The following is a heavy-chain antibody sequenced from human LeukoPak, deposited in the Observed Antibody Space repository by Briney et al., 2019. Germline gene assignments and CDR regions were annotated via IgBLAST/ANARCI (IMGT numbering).Heavy chain of an antibody. D-gene: IGHD2-15*01. J-gene: IGHJ5*02. CDR3: ARAWIGGGCWGRNWFDP. Sequence: GRPLRLSGGASELAFSSSGMNWGGKAPGKGLEWVSFISTTGSNIHYGHSVRGRFTISRDNDKTSLSLQMNSLGDEGTAVSYCARAWIGGGCWGRNWFDPWGQGNLVTVSS. V-gene: IGHV3-48*02. CDR1: ELAFSSSG. CDR2: ISTTGSNI.